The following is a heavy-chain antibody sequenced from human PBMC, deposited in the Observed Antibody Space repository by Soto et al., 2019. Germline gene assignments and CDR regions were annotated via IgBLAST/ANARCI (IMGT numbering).Heavy chain of an antibody. J-gene: IGHJ6*04. V-gene: IGHV1-58*02. D-gene: IGHD3-10*01. Sequence: SVKVSCKASGYTFTSYAMHWVRQAPGQRLEWMGWIVVGSGNTNYAQKFQERVTITRDMSTSTAYMELSSLRSEDTAVYYCGAEHLMVRGVINDYGMDVWVKGTTDTVSS. CDR3: GAEHLMVRGVINDYGMDV. CDR1: GYTFTSYA. CDR2: IVVGSGNT.